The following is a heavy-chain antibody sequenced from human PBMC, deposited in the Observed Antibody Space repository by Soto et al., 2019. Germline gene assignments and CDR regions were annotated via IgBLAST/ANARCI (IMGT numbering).Heavy chain of an antibody. V-gene: IGHV4-31*03. CDR2: IYYSGST. CDR1: GGSVSSGGYY. D-gene: IGHD6-6*01. J-gene: IGHJ5*02. Sequence: PSETLSLTCTVSGGSVSSGGYYWSWIRQHPGKGLEWIGYIYYSGSTYYNPSLKSRVTISVDTSKNQFSLKLSSVTAADTAVYYCARVKRPYISSSAPYNCYAPCRQGTL. CDR3: ARVKRPYISSSAPYNCYAP.